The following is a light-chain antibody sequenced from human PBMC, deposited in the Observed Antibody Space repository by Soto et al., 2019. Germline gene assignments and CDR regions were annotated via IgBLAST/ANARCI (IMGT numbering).Light chain of an antibody. CDR2: EVV. Sequence: QSVLTQPPSSSGSPGQSVTISCTGTKNDIGVYDFVSWYQHHPGKAPRLIIYEVVQRPSGVPDRFSGSKSGNTASLTVSGLQAADEADYFCKSYAGSNNYVFGSGTKVHRP. J-gene: IGLJ1*01. CDR3: KSYAGSNNYV. CDR1: KNDIGVYDF. V-gene: IGLV2-8*01.